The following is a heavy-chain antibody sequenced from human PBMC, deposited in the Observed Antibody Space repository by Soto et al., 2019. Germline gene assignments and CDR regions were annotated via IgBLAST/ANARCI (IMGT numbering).Heavy chain of an antibody. CDR3: ARLSGGSYYDSSGYYRRYNWFDP. CDR1: GGSISSYY. CDR2: IYYSGST. V-gene: IGHV4-59*01. Sequence: SETLSLTCTVSGGSISSYYWSWIRQPPGKGLEWIGYIYYSGSTNYNPSLKSRVTISVDTSKNQFSLKLSSVAAADTAVYYCARLSGGSYYDSSGYYRRYNWFDPWGQGTLVTV. D-gene: IGHD3-22*01. J-gene: IGHJ5*02.